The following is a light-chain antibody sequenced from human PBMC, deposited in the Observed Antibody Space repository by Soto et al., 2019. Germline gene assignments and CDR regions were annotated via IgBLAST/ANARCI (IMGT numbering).Light chain of an antibody. CDR1: QSLLHSNGYNY. Sequence: DIVMTQSPLSLPVTPGEPASISCRSSQSLLHSNGYNYVDWYLQKPGQSPQLLIYLGSNRSSGVPDRFSGRGSGTDFTLKISRVEAEDVGVYYCMQALQTPYTFGQGTKLEIK. CDR3: MQALQTPYT. J-gene: IGKJ2*01. V-gene: IGKV2-28*01. CDR2: LGS.